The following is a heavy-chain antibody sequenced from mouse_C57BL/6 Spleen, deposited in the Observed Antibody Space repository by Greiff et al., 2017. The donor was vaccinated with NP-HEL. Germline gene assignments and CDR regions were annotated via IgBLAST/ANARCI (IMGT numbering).Heavy chain of an antibody. CDR2: INSDGGST. J-gene: IGHJ1*03. D-gene: IGHD1-1*01. CDR1: EYEFPSHD. CDR3: ARQGYGSSYGYWYFDV. Sequence: EVQVVESGGGLVQPGESLKLSCESNEYEFPSHDMSWVRKTPEKRLELVAAINSDGGSTYYPDTMERRFIISRDNTKKTLYLQMSSLRSEDTALYYCARQGYGSSYGYWYFDVWGTGTTVTVSS. V-gene: IGHV5-2*01.